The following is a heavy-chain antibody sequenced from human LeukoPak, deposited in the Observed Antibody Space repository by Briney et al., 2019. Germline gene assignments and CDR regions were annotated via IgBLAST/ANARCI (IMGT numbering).Heavy chain of an antibody. J-gene: IGHJ6*02. CDR2: IYYSGST. D-gene: IGHD3-3*01. CDR1: GGSISSYY. CDR3: ARGVWVFGVVIPYYYYGMDV. V-gene: IGHV4-59*01. Sequence: SETLSLTCTVSGGSISSYYWSWIRQPPGKGLEWIGYIYYSGSTNYNPSLKSRATISVDTSKNQFSLKLSSVTAADTAVYYCARGVWVFGVVIPYYYYGMDVWGQGTTVTVSS.